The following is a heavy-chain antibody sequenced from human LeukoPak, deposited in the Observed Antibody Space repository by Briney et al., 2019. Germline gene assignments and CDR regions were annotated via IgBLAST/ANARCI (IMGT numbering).Heavy chain of an antibody. J-gene: IGHJ4*02. CDR3: AKDQNGDLGDY. CDR1: GFTFSSYA. D-gene: IGHD3-10*01. V-gene: IGHV3-23*01. Sequence: GGSLRLSCAASGFTFSSYAMSWVRQAPGKGLEWVSAISGSGGGTYYADSVKGRFTISRDNAKNTLYLQMNSLRAEDTAVYYCAKDQNGDLGDYWGQGTLVTVSS. CDR2: ISGSGGGT.